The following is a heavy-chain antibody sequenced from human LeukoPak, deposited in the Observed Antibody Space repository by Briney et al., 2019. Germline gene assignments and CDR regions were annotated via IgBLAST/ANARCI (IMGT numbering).Heavy chain of an antibody. J-gene: IGHJ4*02. V-gene: IGHV3-21*01. CDR2: ISSSRSYI. Sequence: PGGSLRLSCAASGFTFSSYSMNWVRQAPGKGLEWVSSISSSRSYIYYADSVKGRFTISRDNAKNSLYLQMNSLRAEDTAVYYCARGYYDILTGYYPDYWGQGTLVTVSS. CDR1: GFTFSSYS. CDR3: ARGYYDILTGYYPDY. D-gene: IGHD3-9*01.